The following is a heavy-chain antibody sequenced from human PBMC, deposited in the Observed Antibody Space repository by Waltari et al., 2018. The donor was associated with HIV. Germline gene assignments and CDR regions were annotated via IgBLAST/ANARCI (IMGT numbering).Heavy chain of an antibody. CDR3: ARQSLGSFDY. J-gene: IGHJ4*02. D-gene: IGHD7-27*01. Sequence: EVQLLESGGGLVQPGGSLRLSCATSGFTFSSYAMSWVRQAPRKGLEWGSAITVSGGSTYYADSVKGRFTISRDNSKNTLYLQMDSLRAEDTAVYYCARQSLGSFDYWGQGTLVTVSS. V-gene: IGHV3-23*01. CDR1: GFTFSSYA. CDR2: ITVSGGST.